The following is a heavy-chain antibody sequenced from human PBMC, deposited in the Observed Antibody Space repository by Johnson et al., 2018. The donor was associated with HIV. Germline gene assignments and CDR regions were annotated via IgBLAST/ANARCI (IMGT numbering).Heavy chain of an antibody. D-gene: IGHD3-3*01. V-gene: IGHV3-66*01. Sequence: EVQLVESGGGLVQPGGSLRLSCAASGLTVSSNYMSWVRQAPGKGLEWFSVIYSGGSTYYADSVKGRFTISRDNSKNTLYLQMNSVRAEDTAVYYCARPSQFLEWSDAFDIWGQGTMVTVSS. CDR3: ARPSQFLEWSDAFDI. J-gene: IGHJ3*02. CDR2: IYSGGST. CDR1: GLTVSSNY.